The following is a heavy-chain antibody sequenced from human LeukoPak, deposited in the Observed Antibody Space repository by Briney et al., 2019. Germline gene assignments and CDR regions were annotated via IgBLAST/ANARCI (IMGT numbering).Heavy chain of an antibody. J-gene: IGHJ4*02. D-gene: IGHD6-19*01. CDR2: ISGSGGST. CDR3: AKDRPTFLEAVALDGY. V-gene: IGHV3-23*01. Sequence: PGGSLRLSCAASGFTFSSYAMSWVRQAPGKGLEWVSAISGSGGSTYYADSVKGRFTISRDNSKNTPYLQMNSLRAEDTAVYYCAKDRPTFLEAVALDGYWGQGTLVTVSS. CDR1: GFTFSSYA.